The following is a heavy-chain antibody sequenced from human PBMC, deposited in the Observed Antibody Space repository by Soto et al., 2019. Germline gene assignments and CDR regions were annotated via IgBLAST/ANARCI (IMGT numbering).Heavy chain of an antibody. CDR3: ARDLAAGDY. V-gene: IGHV1-46*01. CDR2: INPASGST. CDR1: GYTFTHYY. J-gene: IGHJ4*02. Sequence: QVQLVQSGAEVKKPGASVKLSCRTSGYTFTHYYIHWVRQAPGQGLEWLAIINPASGSTNYAQDFRARVNLPMDTSTPTVYMELSGLRAEDTAIFYCARDLAAGDYWGQGTLVTVSS. D-gene: IGHD6-13*01.